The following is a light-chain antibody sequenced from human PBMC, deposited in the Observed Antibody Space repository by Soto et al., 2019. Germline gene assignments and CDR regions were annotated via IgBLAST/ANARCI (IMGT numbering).Light chain of an antibody. CDR3: GSWDSSLSAYV. CDR1: GSDVGSYNY. Sequence: QSVLTQPASVSVSPGQSITLSCIGTGSDVGSYNYVSWYQQRPGKAPKLMIYEVNNRPSGVSDRFSGSKSANTASLTISGLQSEDEATYYCGSWDSSLSAYVFATGTKVTVL. V-gene: IGLV2-14*01. CDR2: EVN. J-gene: IGLJ1*01.